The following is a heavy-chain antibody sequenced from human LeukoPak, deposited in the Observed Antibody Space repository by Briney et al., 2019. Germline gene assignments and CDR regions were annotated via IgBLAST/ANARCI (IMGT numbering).Heavy chain of an antibody. CDR1: GGSFGGYY. Sequence: SETLSLTCAVYGGSFGGYYWSWIRQPPGKGLEWIGEINHSGSTNYNPSLKSRVTISLDTSKNQFSLKLSSVTAADTAVYYCARGLVATSSGDPFDYWGQGTLVTVSS. J-gene: IGHJ4*02. CDR3: ARGLVATSSGDPFDY. D-gene: IGHD5-12*01. V-gene: IGHV4-34*01. CDR2: INHSGST.